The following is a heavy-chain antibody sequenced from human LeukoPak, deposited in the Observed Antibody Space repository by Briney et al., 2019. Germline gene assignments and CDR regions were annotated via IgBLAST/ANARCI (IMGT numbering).Heavy chain of an antibody. Sequence: GGSLRLSYEASGFSFSDHWMGWVRQAPGKGLDCVANIKHDGSGKEYVDSVKGRFTISRDNAKNSVYLEMSSLRAEDTAVYYCAKWRWRQSEYEDWGQGTLVTVSS. CDR3: AKWRWRQSEYED. D-gene: IGHD5-24*01. J-gene: IGHJ4*02. V-gene: IGHV3-7*01. CDR2: IKHDGSGK. CDR1: GFSFSDHW.